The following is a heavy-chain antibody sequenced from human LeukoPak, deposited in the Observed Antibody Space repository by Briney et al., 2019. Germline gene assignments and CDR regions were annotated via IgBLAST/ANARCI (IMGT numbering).Heavy chain of an antibody. CDR2: IFHSGST. J-gene: IGHJ4*02. V-gene: IGHV4-38-2*02. CDR3: ARVTTVTNRPFDY. Sequence: PSETLSLTCNVSGFSLTIGYFWGWIRQPPGKGLEWIGSIFHSGSTYFNPSLKSRVTMSVDTSKNQFSLQLPSVTAADTAIYYCARVTTVTNRPFDYWGQGTLVTVSS. D-gene: IGHD4-17*01. CDR1: GFSLTIGYF.